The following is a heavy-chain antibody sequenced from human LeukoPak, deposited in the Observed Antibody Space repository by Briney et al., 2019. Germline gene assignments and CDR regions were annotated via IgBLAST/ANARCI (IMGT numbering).Heavy chain of an antibody. CDR2: ISSSSSYI. CDR1: GFTFSSYS. Sequence: PGGSLRLSCAASGFTFSSYSMKWVRQAPGKGLEWVASISSSSSYIHYADSVKGRLTISRDNAKNSLYLQMNSLRAEDTAVYYCARIDFWMGMDVWGKGTTVTVSS. V-gene: IGHV3-21*01. J-gene: IGHJ6*04. D-gene: IGHD3-3*01. CDR3: ARIDFWMGMDV.